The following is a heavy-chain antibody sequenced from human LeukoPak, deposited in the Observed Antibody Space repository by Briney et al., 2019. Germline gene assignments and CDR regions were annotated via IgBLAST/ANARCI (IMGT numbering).Heavy chain of an antibody. CDR3: ARHGPGIFDF. CDR1: GYTCTNYG. Sequence: ASVKVSGKTSGYTCTNYGITWVRQAPGQGLEWMGWISVYNGATNYAQKLQGRVTITTDTSTATAYMELRSLRFDDTAVYYCARHGPGIFDFWGQGTLVTVSS. CDR2: ISVYNGAT. J-gene: IGHJ4*02. D-gene: IGHD3-10*01. V-gene: IGHV1-18*01.